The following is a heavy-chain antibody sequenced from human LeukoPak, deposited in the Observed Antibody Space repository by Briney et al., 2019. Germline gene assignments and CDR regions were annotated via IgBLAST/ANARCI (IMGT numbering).Heavy chain of an antibody. CDR3: ARHPDEDDFWSGYLDY. V-gene: IGHV5-51*01. CDR1: GYSFTNYW. CDR2: IYPGDSDT. J-gene: IGHJ4*02. Sequence: GESLKISCKGSGYSFTNYWIGWVRQMPGKGLEWIGIIYPGDSDTKYSQSFQGQVTISVDKSISTAYLQWSSLKASDIAMYYCARHPDEDDFWSGYLDYWGQGTLVTVSS. D-gene: IGHD3-3*01.